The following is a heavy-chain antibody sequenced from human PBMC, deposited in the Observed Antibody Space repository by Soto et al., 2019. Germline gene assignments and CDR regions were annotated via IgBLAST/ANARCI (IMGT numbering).Heavy chain of an antibody. J-gene: IGHJ3*02. D-gene: IGHD5-12*01. CDR1: GFTFSSYA. Sequence: GGSLRLSCAASGFTFSSYAMSWVRQAPGKGLEWVSAISGSGGSTYYADSVKGRFTISRDNSKNTLYLQMNSLRAEDTAVYYCAKVSSPGYSGYEFAFDIWGQGTMVTVSS. CDR2: ISGSGGST. V-gene: IGHV3-23*01. CDR3: AKVSSPGYSGYEFAFDI.